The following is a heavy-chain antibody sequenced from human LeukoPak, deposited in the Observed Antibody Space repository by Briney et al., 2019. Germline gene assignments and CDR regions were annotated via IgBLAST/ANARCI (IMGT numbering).Heavy chain of an antibody. Sequence: ASVKVSCKASGYIFTNYAIHWVRQAPGQRLEWMGWISAYNGNTNYAQKLQGRVTMTTDTSTSTAYMELRSLRSDDTAVYYCARVGYQEADFWGQGTLVTVSS. CDR1: GYIFTNYA. D-gene: IGHD2-2*01. J-gene: IGHJ4*02. CDR2: ISAYNGNT. V-gene: IGHV1-18*01. CDR3: ARVGYQEADF.